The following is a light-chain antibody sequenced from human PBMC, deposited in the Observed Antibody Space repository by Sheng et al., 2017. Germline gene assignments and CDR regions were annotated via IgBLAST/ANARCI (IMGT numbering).Light chain of an antibody. V-gene: IGKV3-20*01. CDR3: QQYGSSPVT. J-gene: IGKJ4*01. Sequence: EKVMTQSPATLSVSPGERATLSCRASQSVGNKLAWYQQKPGQAPRLLIYTASSRATGIPDRFSGSGSGTDFTLTISRLDPEDFAVYYCQQYGSSPVTFGGGTKIEIK. CDR1: QSVGNK. CDR2: TAS.